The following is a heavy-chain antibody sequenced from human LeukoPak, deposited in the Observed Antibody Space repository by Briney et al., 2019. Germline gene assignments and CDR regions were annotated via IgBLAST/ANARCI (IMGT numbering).Heavy chain of an antibody. D-gene: IGHD4-17*01. V-gene: IGHV3-23*01. CDR1: GFTFSSYA. Sequence: GGSLRLSCAASGFTFSSYAMSWFRQAPGQGLEWVSAVSGSGGYTYYADSVKGRFTISRDNSKNTLYLQMNSLRAEDTAVYYCAKSPQVSTVTTYYFHYWGQGTLVTVSS. J-gene: IGHJ4*02. CDR3: AKSPQVSTVTTYYFHY. CDR2: VSGSGGYT.